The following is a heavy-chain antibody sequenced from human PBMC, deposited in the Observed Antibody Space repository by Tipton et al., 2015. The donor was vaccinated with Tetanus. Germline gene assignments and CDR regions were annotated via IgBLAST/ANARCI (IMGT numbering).Heavy chain of an antibody. CDR2: ILYGGST. Sequence: TLSLTCTVSGASVSSGSYYWAWIRQPPGKGLEYIGYILYGGSTHYSPSLNSRVKISLDTSMNQVSLTLTSVTAADTALYYCARGVPYSTTMGSDWFDPWGQGTLVTVSS. CDR3: ARGVPYSTTMGSDWFDP. D-gene: IGHD2-2*01. V-gene: IGHV4-61*01. J-gene: IGHJ5*02. CDR1: GASVSSGSYY.